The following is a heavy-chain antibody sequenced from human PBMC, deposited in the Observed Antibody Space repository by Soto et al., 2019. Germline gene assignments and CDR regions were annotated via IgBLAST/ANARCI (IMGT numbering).Heavy chain of an antibody. D-gene: IGHD2-2*01. CDR1: GFTVSSNY. CDR2: IYSGGST. CDR3: AKGCSSTSCYVSVPEGHYYYYYGMDV. V-gene: IGHV3-53*04. Sequence: GGSLRLSCAASGFTVSSNYMSWVRQAPGKGLEWVSVIYSGGSTYYADSVKGRFTISRHNSKNTLYLQMNSLRAEDTAVYYCAKGCSSTSCYVSVPEGHYYYYYGMDVWGQGTTVTVSS. J-gene: IGHJ6*02.